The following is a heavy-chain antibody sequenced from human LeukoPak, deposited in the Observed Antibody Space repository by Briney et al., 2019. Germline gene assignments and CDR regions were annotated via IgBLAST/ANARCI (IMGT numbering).Heavy chain of an antibody. V-gene: IGHV3-48*01. CDR1: GFIFSSYN. CDR3: AKDYGSWGGGNYFDY. D-gene: IGHD3-16*01. CDR2: ISSSSSTI. J-gene: IGHJ4*02. Sequence: GGSLRLSCAASGFIFSSYNMNWVRQAPGKGLEWVSYISSSSSTIYYADSVKGRFTISRDNSKNTLYLQMNSLRAEDTAVYYWAKDYGSWGGGNYFDYWGQGTLVTVSS.